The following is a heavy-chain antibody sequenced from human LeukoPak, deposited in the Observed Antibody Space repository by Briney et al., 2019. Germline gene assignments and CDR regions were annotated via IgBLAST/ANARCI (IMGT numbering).Heavy chain of an antibody. CDR1: GYSISSGYY. D-gene: IGHD6-13*01. V-gene: IGHV4-38-2*01. CDR3: ARVSIAAAGTGYYYYYYMDV. CDR2: IYHSGST. Sequence: PSETLSLTCAVSGYSISSGYYWGWIRQPPGKGLEWIGSIYHSGSTYYNPSLKSRVTISVDTSKNQFSLKLSSVTAADTAVYYCARVSIAAAGTGYYYYYYMDVWGKGTTVTVSS. J-gene: IGHJ6*03.